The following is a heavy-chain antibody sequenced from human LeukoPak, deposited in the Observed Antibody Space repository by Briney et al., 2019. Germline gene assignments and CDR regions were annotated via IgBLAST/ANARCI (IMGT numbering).Heavy chain of an antibody. CDR3: ARSRGGVGAYNYYGMDV. V-gene: IGHV3-33*01. J-gene: IGHJ6*02. D-gene: IGHD1-26*01. Sequence: GGSLRLSCAAFGFTFSSYRMHWVRQAPGKGLEWVAVIWYDGSNKYYADSVKGRFTISRDNSKNTLYLQMNSLRAEDTAVYYCARSRGGVGAYNYYGMDVWGQGTTVTVSS. CDR2: IWYDGSNK. CDR1: GFTFSSYR.